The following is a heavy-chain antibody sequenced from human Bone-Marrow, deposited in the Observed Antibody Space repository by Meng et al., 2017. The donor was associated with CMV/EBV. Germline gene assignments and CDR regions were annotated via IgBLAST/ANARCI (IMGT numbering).Heavy chain of an antibody. Sequence: SETLSLTCTVSGGSISSYYWSWIRQPPGKGLEWIGYIYYSGSTNYNPSLKSRVTISVGTSKNQFSLKLSSVTAADTAVYYCARGFYGSGSYYTSPKYYYYYGMDVWGQGTTVTVSS. V-gene: IGHV4-59*01. J-gene: IGHJ6*02. CDR3: ARGFYGSGSYYTSPKYYYYYGMDV. D-gene: IGHD3-10*01. CDR1: GGSISSYY. CDR2: IYYSGST.